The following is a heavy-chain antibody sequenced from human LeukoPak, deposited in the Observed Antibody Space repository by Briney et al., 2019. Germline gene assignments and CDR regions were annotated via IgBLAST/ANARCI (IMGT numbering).Heavy chain of an antibody. J-gene: IGHJ6*03. Sequence: PSETLSLTCTVSGGSISSYYLSWIRQPPGKGLEWIGYIYYSGSTNYNPSLKSRVTISVDTSKNQFSLKLSSVTAADTTVYYCARDRQYYDRYMDVWGKGTTVTVSS. CDR1: GGSISSYY. CDR2: IYYSGST. CDR3: ARDRQYYDRYMDV. V-gene: IGHV4-59*01. D-gene: IGHD3-22*01.